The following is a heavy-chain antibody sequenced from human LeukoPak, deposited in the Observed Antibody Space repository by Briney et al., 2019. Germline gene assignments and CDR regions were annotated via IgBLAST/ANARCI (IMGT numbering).Heavy chain of an antibody. J-gene: IGHJ3*02. CDR2: ISSSSSTI. Sequence: PGGSLRLSCAASGFTFSSYSMNWVRQAPGKGLEWVSYISSSSSTIYYADSVKGRFTISRDNAKNSLYLQMNSLRAEDTAVYYCARDRPHRYSSGWRDAFDIWGQGTMVTVSS. D-gene: IGHD6-19*01. V-gene: IGHV3-48*01. CDR3: ARDRPHRYSSGWRDAFDI. CDR1: GFTFSSYS.